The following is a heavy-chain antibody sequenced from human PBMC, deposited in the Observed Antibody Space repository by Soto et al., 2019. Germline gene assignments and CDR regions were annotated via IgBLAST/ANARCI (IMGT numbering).Heavy chain of an antibody. CDR3: AGLYPYESSGYHLDY. Sequence: SETLSLTCAVYGGSFSAYYWSWIRQSPGKGLEWIGSIYHIGNTNYNPSLGSRVTISVDTSKNQFSLKLSSVTAADTAVFYCAGLYPYESSGYHLDYWSQGTLVTVSS. J-gene: IGHJ4*02. V-gene: IGHV4-34*01. CDR1: GGSFSAYY. CDR2: IYHIGNT. D-gene: IGHD3-22*01.